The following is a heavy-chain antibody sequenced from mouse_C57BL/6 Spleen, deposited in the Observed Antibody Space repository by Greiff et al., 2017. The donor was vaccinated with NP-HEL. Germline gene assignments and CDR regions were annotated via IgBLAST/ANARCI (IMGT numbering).Heavy chain of an antibody. V-gene: IGHV1-69*01. Sequence: VQLQQPGAELVMPGASVKLSCKASGYTFTSYWMHWVKQRPGQGLEWIGEIDPSDSYTNYNQKFKGKSTLTVDKSSSTAYMQLSSLTSEDSAVYYCARYGSSYKYFDVWGTGTTVTVSS. CDR3: ARYGSSYKYFDV. J-gene: IGHJ1*03. CDR1: GYTFTSYW. D-gene: IGHD1-1*01. CDR2: IDPSDSYT.